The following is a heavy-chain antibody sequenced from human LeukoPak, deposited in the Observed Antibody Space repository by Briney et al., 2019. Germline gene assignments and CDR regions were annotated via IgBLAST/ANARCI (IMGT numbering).Heavy chain of an antibody. V-gene: IGHV3-23*01. CDR1: GFTFRRYA. CDR2: ISENGGRT. CDR3: ARVGYTDTWYSSPPFDY. D-gene: IGHD2-15*01. Sequence: GGSLRLSCAASGFTFRRYAMNWVRQAPGKGLEWISVISENGGRTYYADSVKGRFTISRDNSKNILYLQMNSLRAEDTALYYCARVGYTDTWYSSPPFDYWGQGTLVTVSS. J-gene: IGHJ4*02.